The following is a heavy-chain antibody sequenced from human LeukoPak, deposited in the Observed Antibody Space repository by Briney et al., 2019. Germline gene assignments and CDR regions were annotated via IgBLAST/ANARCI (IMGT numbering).Heavy chain of an antibody. CDR2: LSGSGTTT. CDR1: GFTFSNSA. Sequence: GGSLRLSCAASGFTFSNSAMSWVRQAPGKGLEWVSTLSGSGTTTYYADSVKGRFTISRDNSKNTLYLQMNSLRAEDTAVYYCAKDSATYYYDSSGYYFDYWGQGTLVTVSS. V-gene: IGHV3-23*01. D-gene: IGHD3-22*01. CDR3: AKDSATYYYDSSGYYFDY. J-gene: IGHJ4*02.